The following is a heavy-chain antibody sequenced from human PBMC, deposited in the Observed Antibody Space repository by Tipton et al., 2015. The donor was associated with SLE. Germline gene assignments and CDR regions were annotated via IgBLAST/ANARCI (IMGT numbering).Heavy chain of an antibody. Sequence: SLRLSCAASGFTFSSYGMSWVRQAPGKGLEWVSAISGSGGSTYYADSVKGRFTISRDNSKNTLYLQMNSLRAEDTAVYYCAKGTLIRFLEWLSYFDYWGQGALAPVSS. CDR1: GFTFSSYG. CDR3: AKGTLIRFLEWLSYFDY. J-gene: IGHJ4*02. D-gene: IGHD3-3*01. CDR2: ISGSGGST. V-gene: IGHV3-23*01.